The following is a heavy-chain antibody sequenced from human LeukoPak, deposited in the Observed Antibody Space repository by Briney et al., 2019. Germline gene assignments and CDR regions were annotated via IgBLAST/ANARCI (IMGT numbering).Heavy chain of an antibody. V-gene: IGHV1-18*01. CDR1: GYTFTSYG. CDR3: ARDAYCSSTSCYPYYMDV. J-gene: IGHJ6*03. D-gene: IGHD2-2*01. Sequence: ASVKVSCKASGYTFTSYGISWVRQAPGQGLEWMGWISGSNGNTNYAQKLQGRVTMTTDTSTSTAYMELRSLRSDDTAVYYCARDAYCSSTSCYPYYMDVWGKGTTVTVSS. CDR2: ISGSNGNT.